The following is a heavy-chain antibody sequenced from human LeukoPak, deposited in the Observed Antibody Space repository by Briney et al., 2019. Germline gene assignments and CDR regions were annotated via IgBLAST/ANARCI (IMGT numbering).Heavy chain of an antibody. D-gene: IGHD2-8*01. CDR3: ARNGYMDV. V-gene: IGHV3-21*01. CDR1: GFTFSSYG. J-gene: IGHJ6*03. CDR2: ISSSSSYI. Sequence: GGSLRLFCAASGFTFSSYGMHWVRHAPGKGLEWVSSISSSSSYIYYADSVKRRFTISRDNAKNSLYLQMNSLRAEDTAVYYWARNGYMDVWGKGTTVTVSS.